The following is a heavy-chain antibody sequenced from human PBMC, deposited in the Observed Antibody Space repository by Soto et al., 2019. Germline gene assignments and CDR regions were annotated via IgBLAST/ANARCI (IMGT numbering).Heavy chain of an antibody. Sequence: QVQLVQSGAEVKKPGSSVKVSCKASGGTFSSYAISWVRQAPGQGLDWMGGIIPIFGTANYAQKFQGRVTITADKSTSTAYMELSSLRSEDTAVYYCASDPYSSSRTVHYYGMDVWGQGTTVTVSS. D-gene: IGHD6-13*01. V-gene: IGHV1-69*06. CDR3: ASDPYSSSRTVHYYGMDV. CDR2: IIPIFGTA. CDR1: GGTFSSYA. J-gene: IGHJ6*02.